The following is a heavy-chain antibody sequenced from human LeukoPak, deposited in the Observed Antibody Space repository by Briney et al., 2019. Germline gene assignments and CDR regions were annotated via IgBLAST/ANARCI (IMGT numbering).Heavy chain of an antibody. CDR2: ISTNCRYV. CDR1: GVTLSGSV. V-gene: IGHV3-21*05. Sequence: GGSLRLSCAASGVTLSGSVMHWVRQATGKGLEWVSYISTNCRYVYYGDSVQGRFTISTDNAKNSLSLQMNSLTAEDSAVYYCASRRGSNRPFDYWGQGTLVTVSS. CDR3: ASRRGSNRPFDY. D-gene: IGHD1-26*01. J-gene: IGHJ4*02.